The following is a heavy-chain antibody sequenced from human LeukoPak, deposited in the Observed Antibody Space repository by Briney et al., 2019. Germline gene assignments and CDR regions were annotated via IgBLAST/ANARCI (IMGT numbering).Heavy chain of an antibody. CDR3: ARGAYYYED. Sequence: GGSLRLSCAASGFTFSSHSMNWVRQAPGKGLEWVSYISSSSSTIYYADSVKGRFTISRDNAKNSLYLQMNSLRAEDAAVYYCARGAYYYEDWGQGTLVTVSS. J-gene: IGHJ4*02. V-gene: IGHV3-48*01. CDR1: GFTFSSHS. D-gene: IGHD3-22*01. CDR2: ISSSSSTI.